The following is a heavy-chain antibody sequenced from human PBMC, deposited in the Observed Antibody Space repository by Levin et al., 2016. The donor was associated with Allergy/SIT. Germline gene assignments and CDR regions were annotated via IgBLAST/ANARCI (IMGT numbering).Heavy chain of an antibody. Sequence: LSLTCAASGFTFNNYGMHWVRQAPGKGLEWVAVISFDGSKKYYVDSVKGRFTISRDSSKNTLHLQMSSLRADDTALYYCARGCRLGGSTGSCYFDFWGQGTLVTVSS. CDR1: GFTFNNYG. CDR3: ARGCRLGGSTGSCYFDF. J-gene: IGHJ4*02. CDR2: ISFDGSKK. V-gene: IGHV3-30*03. D-gene: IGHD1-26*01.